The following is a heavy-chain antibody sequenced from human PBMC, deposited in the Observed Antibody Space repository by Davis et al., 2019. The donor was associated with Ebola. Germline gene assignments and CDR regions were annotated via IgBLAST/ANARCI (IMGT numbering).Heavy chain of an antibody. V-gene: IGHV3-23*01. D-gene: IGHD3-22*01. J-gene: IGHJ4*02. CDR2: ISGSGGNT. Sequence: PGGSLRLSCAASGFTFSSYAMNWVRQAPGKGLEWVSTISGSGGNTYYAESVKGRFTISRDNSKNTLYLQMNSLRAEDTAVYHCAKEEYYYDSSRYSFYFDYWGQGTQVTVSS. CDR1: GFTFSSYA. CDR3: AKEEYYYDSSRYSFYFDY.